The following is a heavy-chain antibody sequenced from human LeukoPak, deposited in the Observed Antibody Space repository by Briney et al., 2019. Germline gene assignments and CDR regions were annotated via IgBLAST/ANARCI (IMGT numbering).Heavy chain of an antibody. Sequence: LSETLSLTCTVSGGSISSYYWSWIRQPPGKGLEWIGYIYYSGSTNYNPSLKSRVTISVDTSKNQFSLKLSSVTAADTAVYYCARGEATYYDILTGYFADAFGIWGQGTMVTVSS. CDR1: GGSISSYY. CDR3: ARGEATYYDILTGYFADAFGI. CDR2: IYYSGST. D-gene: IGHD3-9*01. V-gene: IGHV4-59*01. J-gene: IGHJ3*02.